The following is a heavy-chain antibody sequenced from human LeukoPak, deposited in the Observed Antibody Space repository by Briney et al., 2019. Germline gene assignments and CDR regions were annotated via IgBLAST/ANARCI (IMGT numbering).Heavy chain of an antibody. CDR2: VNPKRGNT. V-gene: IGHV1-8*03. Sequence: ASVKVSCKASGYTFTSYGFSWVRQATGQGLEWMGWVNPKRGNTGYAHKFQGRVTITRSTSITTAYMELSSLRSEDTAVYYCAKSSGWDLDAFDIWGQGTMVTVSS. D-gene: IGHD6-19*01. CDR1: GYTFTSYG. CDR3: AKSSGWDLDAFDI. J-gene: IGHJ3*02.